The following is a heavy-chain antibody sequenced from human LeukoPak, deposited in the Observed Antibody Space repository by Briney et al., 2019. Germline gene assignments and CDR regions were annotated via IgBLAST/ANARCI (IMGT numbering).Heavy chain of an antibody. V-gene: IGHV4-4*07. CDR1: GGSISSYY. CDR3: AKYYYDSSGWPTGAFDI. CDR2: IYTSGST. J-gene: IGHJ3*02. D-gene: IGHD3-22*01. Sequence: SETLSLTCTVSGGSISSYYSSWIRQPAGKGLEWIGRIYTSGSTNYNPSLKSRVTMSVDTSKNQFSLKLSSVTAADTAVYYCAKYYYDSSGWPTGAFDIWGQGTMVTVSS.